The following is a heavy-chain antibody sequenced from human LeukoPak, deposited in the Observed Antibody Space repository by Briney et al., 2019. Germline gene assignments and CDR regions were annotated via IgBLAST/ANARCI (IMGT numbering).Heavy chain of an antibody. J-gene: IGHJ4*02. CDR1: GFTFSSYW. D-gene: IGHD6-19*01. V-gene: IGHV3-7*01. CDR3: TRSGSGWEVH. CDR2: MKPDGTEK. Sequence: PGGSLRLSCAASGFTFSSYWMTWVRQIPGKGLEWVASMKPDGTEKYYVDSVNGRFTISRDNAENSLYLQMNSLRGEDTAVYYCTRSGSGWEVHWGRGTLVAVSS.